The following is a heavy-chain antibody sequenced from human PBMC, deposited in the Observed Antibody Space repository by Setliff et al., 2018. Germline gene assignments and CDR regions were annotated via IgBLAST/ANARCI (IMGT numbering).Heavy chain of an antibody. D-gene: IGHD5-18*01. J-gene: IGHJ6*02. V-gene: IGHV3-23*01. CDR3: ARDRTAMVTHYGMDV. CDR1: RFTFSSYA. Sequence: PGGSLRLSCAASRFTFSSYAMSWVRQAPGKGLEWVSAISGSGGSTYYADSVKGRFTISRDNSKNTLYLQMNSLRAEDTAVYYCARDRTAMVTHYGMDVWGQGTTVTVS. CDR2: ISGSGGST.